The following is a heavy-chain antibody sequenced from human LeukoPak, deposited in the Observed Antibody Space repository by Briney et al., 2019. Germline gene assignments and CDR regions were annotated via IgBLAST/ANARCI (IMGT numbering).Heavy chain of an antibody. CDR3: ASYEEDTAMVGMDV. CDR1: GGSISSSSYY. J-gene: IGHJ6*02. V-gene: IGHV4-39*01. CDR2: IYYSGST. Sequence: PSETLSLTCTVPGGSISSSSYYWGWIRQPPGKGLEWIGSIYYSGSTYYNPSLKRRVTISVDTSKNQFSMKLSSVTAADTAVYYCASYEEDTAMVGMDVWGQGTTVTVSS. D-gene: IGHD5-18*01.